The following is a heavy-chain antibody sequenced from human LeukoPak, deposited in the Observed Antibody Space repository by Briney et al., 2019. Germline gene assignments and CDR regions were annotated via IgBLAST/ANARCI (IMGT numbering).Heavy chain of an antibody. J-gene: IGHJ4*02. D-gene: IGHD6-19*01. CDR3: ARKAVAGTGGDY. CDR2: IIPIFGTA. V-gene: IGHV1-69*06. Sequence: SVKVSCKASGGTFSSYAISWVRQAPGQGLEWMGRIIPIFGTANYAQKFQGRVTITADKSTSTAYMELSSLKSEDTAVYYCARKAVAGTGGDYWGQGTLVTVSS. CDR1: GGTFSSYA.